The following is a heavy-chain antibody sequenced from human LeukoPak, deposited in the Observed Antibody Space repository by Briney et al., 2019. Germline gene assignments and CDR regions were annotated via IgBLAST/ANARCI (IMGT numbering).Heavy chain of an antibody. CDR1: GYTFTGYY. CDR3: ARLYDYVPGALDY. J-gene: IGHJ4*02. D-gene: IGHD3-16*01. V-gene: IGHV1-18*04. Sequence: GASVKVSCKASGYTFTGYYMHWVRQAPGQGLEWMGWISAYNGNTNYAQKLQGRVTMTTDTSTSTAYMELRSLRSDDTAVYYCARLYDYVPGALDYWGQGTLVTVSS. CDR2: ISAYNGNT.